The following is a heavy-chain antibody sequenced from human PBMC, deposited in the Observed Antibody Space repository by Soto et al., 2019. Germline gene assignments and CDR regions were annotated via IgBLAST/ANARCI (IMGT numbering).Heavy chain of an antibody. D-gene: IGHD4-17*01. J-gene: IGHJ5*02. Sequence: SETLSLTCTVSGGSISSSSYYWGWIRQPPGKGLEWIGSIYYSGSTYYNPSLKSRVTISVDTSKNQFSLKLSSVTAADTAVYYCARTYGDYVGGWFDTWGQGTLVTVSS. CDR2: IYYSGST. CDR1: GGSISSSSYY. V-gene: IGHV4-39*01. CDR3: ARTYGDYVGGWFDT.